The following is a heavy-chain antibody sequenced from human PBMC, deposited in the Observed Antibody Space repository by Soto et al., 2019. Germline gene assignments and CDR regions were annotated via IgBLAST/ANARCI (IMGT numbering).Heavy chain of an antibody. CDR3: ASEPLEQHHFDI. Sequence: QVQLVQSGAEVKKPGASVKVSCKASGYTFTSYYMHWVRQAPGQGLEWMGIIHPSGGSTSYAQKFQGRVTMTRDTSTSTVYMELSSLRSEDTAVYYCASEPLEQHHFDIWGQGTMVTVSS. V-gene: IGHV1-46*01. J-gene: IGHJ3*02. CDR1: GYTFTSYY. CDR2: IHPSGGST. D-gene: IGHD1-1*01.